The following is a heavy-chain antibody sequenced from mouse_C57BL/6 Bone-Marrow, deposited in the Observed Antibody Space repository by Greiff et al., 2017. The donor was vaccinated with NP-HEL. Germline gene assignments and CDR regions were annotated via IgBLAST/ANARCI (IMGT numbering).Heavy chain of an antibody. CDR3: ARGHGSILAWFAY. D-gene: IGHD1-1*01. V-gene: IGHV1-72*01. CDR2: IDPTSGGT. J-gene: IGHJ3*01. Sequence: QVQLQQPGAELVKPGASVKLSCKASGYTFTSYWMHWVKQRPGRGLEWIGRIDPTSGGTKYNEKFKSKATLTVDKPSSTAYMQLSCLTSEDSAVYYCARGHGSILAWFAYWGQGTLVTVSA. CDR1: GYTFTSYW.